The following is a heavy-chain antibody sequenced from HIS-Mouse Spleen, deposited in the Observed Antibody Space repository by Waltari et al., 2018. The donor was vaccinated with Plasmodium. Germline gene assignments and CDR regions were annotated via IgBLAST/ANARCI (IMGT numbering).Heavy chain of an antibody. V-gene: IGHV3-30*04. CDR1: GFTFSSYP. Sequence: QVQLVVSGGGVVQPGRSLGLSCADSGFTFSSYPMPWVSPAPGKGLEWVAVIADDGSNKYYADSVKGRFTISRDNSKSTLYLQMNSRRAEDAAVYYCARVPIWADSGYDYFDYWGQGTLVTVSS. D-gene: IGHD5-12*01. CDR3: ARVPIWADSGYDYFDY. J-gene: IGHJ4*02. CDR2: IADDGSNK.